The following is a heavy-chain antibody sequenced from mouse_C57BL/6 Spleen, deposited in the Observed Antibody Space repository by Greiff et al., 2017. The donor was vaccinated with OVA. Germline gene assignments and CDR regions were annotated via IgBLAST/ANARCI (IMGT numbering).Heavy chain of an antibody. D-gene: IGHD2-5*01. Sequence: VQLQQSGPELVKPGASVKIPCKASGYTFTDYNMDWVKQSHGKSLEWIGDINPNNGGTIYNQKFKGKATLTVDKSSSTAYMELRSLTSEDTAVYYCVAYDSNRIYYFDYWGQGTTLTVSS. V-gene: IGHV1-18*01. CDR3: VAYDSNRIYYFDY. J-gene: IGHJ2*01. CDR2: INPNNGGT. CDR1: GYTFTDYN.